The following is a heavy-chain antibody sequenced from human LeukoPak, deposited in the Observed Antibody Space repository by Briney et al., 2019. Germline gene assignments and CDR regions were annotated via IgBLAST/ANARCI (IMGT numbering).Heavy chain of an antibody. CDR1: GGSISSGDYY. J-gene: IGHJ4*02. CDR2: IYYSGSS. V-gene: IGHV4-30-4*01. CDR3: ARLKVDANNYFDY. D-gene: IGHD1-26*01. Sequence: SQTLSLTCTVSGGSISSGDYYWSWIRQPPGKGLEWIGYIYYSGSSYFSPSLKSRVTISVDTSKNQLSLKLSSVTAADTALYYCARLKVDANNYFDYWGQGTLVTVSS.